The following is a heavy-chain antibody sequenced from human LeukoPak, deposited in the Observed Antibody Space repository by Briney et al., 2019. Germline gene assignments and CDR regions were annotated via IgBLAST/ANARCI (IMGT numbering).Heavy chain of an antibody. CDR3: ASPKGKYIGNYPLEY. J-gene: IGHJ4*02. CDR1: GFTFSDYS. CDR2: ISYDGSDK. D-gene: IGHD1-26*01. V-gene: IGHV3-30*04. Sequence: GGSLRLSCAASGFTFSDYSLHWVRQAPGKGLEWVALISYDGSDKYYADSVKGRFTISRDNSQDTLYLQMNSLGADDTAVYYCASPKGKYIGNYPLEYWGRGTLVTVSS.